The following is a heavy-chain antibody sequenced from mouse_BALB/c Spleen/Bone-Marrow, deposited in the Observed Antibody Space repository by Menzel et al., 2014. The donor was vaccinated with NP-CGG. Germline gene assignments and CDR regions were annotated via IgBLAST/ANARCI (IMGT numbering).Heavy chain of an antibody. Sequence: QVQLQQPGAELVKPGASVKLSCKASGYTFTKYIIHWVKQRSGQGLEWIGWFYPGSGSIKYNEKFKDKATLTADKSSSTVYMELSRLTSEDSAVYFCARHEKANYGNYAMDYWGQGTSVTVSS. CDR3: ARHEKANYGNYAMDY. J-gene: IGHJ4*01. D-gene: IGHD1-1*01. V-gene: IGHV1-62-2*01. CDR1: GYTFTKYI. CDR2: FYPGSGSI.